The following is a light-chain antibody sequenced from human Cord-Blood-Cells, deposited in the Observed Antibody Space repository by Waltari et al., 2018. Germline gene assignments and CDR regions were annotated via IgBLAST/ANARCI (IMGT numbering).Light chain of an antibody. V-gene: IGLV2-8*01. J-gene: IGLJ1*01. CDR2: EVS. CDR1: SRDVGGYHY. CDR3: SSYAGSNNYV. Sequence: QSALTQPPSASGSPGQSVTISCTGTSRDVGGYHYVSWYQQHPGKAPKLMIYEVSKRPSWVPDRFSGSKSGNTASLTVSGLQAEDEADYYCSSYAGSNNYVFGTGTKVTVL.